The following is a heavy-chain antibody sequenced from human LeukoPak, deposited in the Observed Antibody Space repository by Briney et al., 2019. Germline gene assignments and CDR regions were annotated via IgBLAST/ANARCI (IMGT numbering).Heavy chain of an antibody. J-gene: IGHJ3*02. V-gene: IGHV3-21*01. CDR2: ISSSSSYI. CDR1: GFTFSDYS. D-gene: IGHD6-6*01. Sequence: GGSLRLSCAASGFTFSDYSMNWVRQAPGKGLEWVSSISSSSSYIYYADSVKGRFTISRDNAKNSLYLQMNSLRAEDTAVYYCAREGEYSSSSGLENAFDIWGQGTMVTVSS. CDR3: AREGEYSSSSGLENAFDI.